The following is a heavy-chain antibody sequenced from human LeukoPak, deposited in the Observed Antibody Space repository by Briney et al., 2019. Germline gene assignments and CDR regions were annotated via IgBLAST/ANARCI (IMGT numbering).Heavy chain of an antibody. D-gene: IGHD5-18*01. V-gene: IGHV3-66*01. CDR1: GFTFSSYS. CDR3: WLWLEFPNDY. J-gene: IGHJ4*02. CDR2: IYSGGST. Sequence: GGSLRLSCAASGFTFSSYSMNWVRQAPGKGLEWVSVIYSGGSTYYADSVMGRFTISRDHSKNTLYLQIDSLRAEDPAVCFLWLWLEFPNDYWGEGPRASVS.